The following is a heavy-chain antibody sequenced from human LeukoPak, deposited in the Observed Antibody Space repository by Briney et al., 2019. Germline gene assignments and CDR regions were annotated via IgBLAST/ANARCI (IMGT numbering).Heavy chain of an antibody. CDR1: GYTFTSYD. V-gene: IGHV1-8*01. CDR3: AILISSQYSSSWYRAYYYYYGMDV. CDR2: MNPNSGNT. D-gene: IGHD6-13*01. Sequence: ASVKVSCKASGYTFTSYDINWVRQATGQGLEWMGWMNPNSGNTGYAQKFQGRVTMTRNTSISTAYMEPSSLRSEDTAVYYCAILISSQYSSSWYRAYYYYYGMDVWGQGTTVTVSS. J-gene: IGHJ6*02.